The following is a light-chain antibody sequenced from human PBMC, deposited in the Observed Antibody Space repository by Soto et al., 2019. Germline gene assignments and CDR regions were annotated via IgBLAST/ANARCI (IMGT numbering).Light chain of an antibody. V-gene: IGKV1-5*03. J-gene: IGKJ1*01. CDR3: QQYNSYWT. CDR1: QSISSW. Sequence: DIQMTQSPSTLSASVGDRVTITCRASQSISSWLAWYQQKPGKAHKLLIYKASSLESGVPSRFSGSGSVTEFTLTISSLQPDDFATYYCQQYNSYWTFGQGTKVEIK. CDR2: KAS.